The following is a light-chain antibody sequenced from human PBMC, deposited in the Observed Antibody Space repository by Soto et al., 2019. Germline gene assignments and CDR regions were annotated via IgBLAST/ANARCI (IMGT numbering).Light chain of an antibody. Sequence: DIVLTQSPGTLSFSPGERSTLSFRASQTVDSNFLAWYQQKPGQAPRLLIYAASTRATGIPDRFSGSGSGTDFTLTIGRLDPEDFAVYYCLKYGSSPGWTFGPGTKVDIK. V-gene: IGKV3-20*01. J-gene: IGKJ1*01. CDR2: AAS. CDR1: QTVDSNF. CDR3: LKYGSSPGWT.